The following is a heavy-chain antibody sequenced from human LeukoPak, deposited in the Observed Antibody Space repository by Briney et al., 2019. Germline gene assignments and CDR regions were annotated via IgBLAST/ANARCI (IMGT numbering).Heavy chain of an antibody. J-gene: IGHJ4*02. CDR3: AKSAYYDSSGFYREYYFDY. V-gene: IGHV3-7*03. D-gene: IGHD3-22*01. CDR1: GFTFSGRW. Sequence: PGGSLRLSCAASGFTFSGRWMSWLRQAPGKGLEWVANINQDGTDKYYVDSVKGRFTISRDNAKNSLYLQMNSLRAEDTAVYYCAKSAYYDSSGFYREYYFDYWGQGTLVTVSS. CDR2: INQDGTDK.